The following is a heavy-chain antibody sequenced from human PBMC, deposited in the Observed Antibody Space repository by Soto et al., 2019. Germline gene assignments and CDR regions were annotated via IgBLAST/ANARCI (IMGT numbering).Heavy chain of an antibody. CDR2: IYYSGSS. CDR3: ARGGYCTNGVCYNWFDS. Sequence: QVQLQESGPGLVKPSQTLSLTCTVSGGSISSGGYYWSWIRQHPGKGLEWIGYIYYSGSSYYNPSLKSRVTISVDTSKNQVSLKVSSVTAADTAVYYCARGGYCTNGVCYNWFDSWGQGTLVTVSS. V-gene: IGHV4-31*03. CDR1: GGSISSGGYY. J-gene: IGHJ5*01. D-gene: IGHD2-8*01.